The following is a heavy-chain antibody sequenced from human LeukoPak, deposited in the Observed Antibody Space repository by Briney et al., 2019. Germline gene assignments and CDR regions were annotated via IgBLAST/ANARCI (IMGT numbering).Heavy chain of an antibody. Sequence: GASVKVSCKASGGTFSSYAISWVRQAPGQGLEWMGGIIPIFGTANYAQKFQGRVTITTDESTSTAYMELSSLRSEDTAVYYCARDRRGPTVRGVIISNHFDPWGQGTLVTVSS. CDR3: ARDRRGPTVRGVIISNHFDP. CDR1: GGTFSSYA. J-gene: IGHJ5*02. D-gene: IGHD3-10*01. V-gene: IGHV1-69*05. CDR2: IIPIFGTA.